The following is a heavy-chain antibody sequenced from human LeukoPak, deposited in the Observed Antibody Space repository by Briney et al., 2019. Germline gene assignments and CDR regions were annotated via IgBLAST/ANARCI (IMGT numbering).Heavy chain of an antibody. V-gene: IGHV3-30-3*01. CDR3: AKEKFVYDSSGLLDY. CDR1: GFTFSNYA. Sequence: PGGSLRLSCAASGFTFSNYAMHWVRQAPGKGLEWVAVISYDGSNKYYADSVKGRFTISRDNAKNSLYLQMNSLRAEDMALYYCAKEKFVYDSSGLLDYWGQGTLVTVSS. J-gene: IGHJ4*02. D-gene: IGHD3-22*01. CDR2: ISYDGSNK.